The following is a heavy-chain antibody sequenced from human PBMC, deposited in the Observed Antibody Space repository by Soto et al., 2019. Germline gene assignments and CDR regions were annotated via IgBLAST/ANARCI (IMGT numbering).Heavy chain of an antibody. J-gene: IGHJ4*02. CDR2: ITSSGATI. CDR1: GFAFSSSG. V-gene: IGHV3-48*02. Sequence: GGSLRLSCAASGFAFSSSGMNWLRQAPGKGLEWVSYITSSGATIYYADSVKGRFTISRDSAKNSLYLQMNSLRDEDTAIYYCERDLNTEFDYWGQGTLVTVSS. CDR3: ERDLNTEFDY. D-gene: IGHD4-17*01.